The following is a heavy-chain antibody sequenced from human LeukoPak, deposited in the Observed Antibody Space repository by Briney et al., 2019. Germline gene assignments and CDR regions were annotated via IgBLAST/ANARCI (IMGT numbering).Heavy chain of an antibody. CDR3: AKDQLLFGVVIIPSIFDY. J-gene: IGHJ4*02. Sequence: GGSLRLSCAASGFSFSDYGMHWVRQAPGKGPEWVAAISYHGKNEYYADSVKGRFTISSDNSKHTLYLQMNSLRAEDTAVYYCAKDQLLFGVVIIPSIFDYWGQGTLVTVSS. D-gene: IGHD3-3*01. V-gene: IGHV3-30*18. CDR2: ISYHGKNE. CDR1: GFSFSDYG.